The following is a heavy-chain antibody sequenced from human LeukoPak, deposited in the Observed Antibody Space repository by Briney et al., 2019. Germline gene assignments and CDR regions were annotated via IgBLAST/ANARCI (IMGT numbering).Heavy chain of an antibody. CDR3: ARGDVWIDS. D-gene: IGHD5-12*01. Sequence: PSETLSLTCTVSGGSISSRTYFWGWIRQPPGGTLEWIGSLYYTGDTYYNPSLSSRVAMSIDTSNNQFSLKLSSLTAADTAVYYCARGDVWIDSWGXXTLXTVSS. CDR2: LYYTGDT. CDR1: GGSISSRTYF. V-gene: IGHV4-39*07. J-gene: IGHJ5*01.